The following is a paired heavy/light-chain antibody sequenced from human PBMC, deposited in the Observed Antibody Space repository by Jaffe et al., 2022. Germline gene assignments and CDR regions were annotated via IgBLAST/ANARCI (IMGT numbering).Heavy chain of an antibody. CDR2: IRYDGSNK. V-gene: IGHV3-30*02. CDR1: GFTFSSYG. CDR3: AKKRGRASLPKPYGSGLFDY. J-gene: IGHJ4*02. D-gene: IGHD3-10*01. Sequence: QVQLVESGGGVVQPGGSLRLSCAASGFTFSSYGMHWVRQAPGKGLEWVAFIRYDGSNKYYADSVKGRFTISRDNSKNTLYLQMNSLRAEDTAVYYCAKKRGRASLPKPYGSGLFDYWGQGTLVTVSS.
Light chain of an antibody. CDR1: QGISSA. V-gene: IGKV1-13*02. CDR3: QQFNSYPFT. J-gene: IGKJ3*01. CDR2: DAS. Sequence: AIQLTQSPSSLSASVGDRVTITCRASQGISSALAWYQQKPGKAPKLLIYDASSLESGVPSRFSGSGSGTDFTLTISSLQPEDFATYYCQQFNSYPFTFGPGTKVDIK.